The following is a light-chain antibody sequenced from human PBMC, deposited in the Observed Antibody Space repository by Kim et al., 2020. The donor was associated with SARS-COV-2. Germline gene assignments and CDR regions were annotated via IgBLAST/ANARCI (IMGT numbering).Light chain of an antibody. CDR2: AAS. Sequence: SPGERATLSGRARQSVSSSLAWYQQKPGQAPRLLIYAASTRATGIPARFSGSGSGTEFTLTISSLQSEDFAVYYCQQYNDWPPWTFGQGTKVDIK. CDR1: QSVSSS. V-gene: IGKV3-15*01. J-gene: IGKJ1*01. CDR3: QQYNDWPPWT.